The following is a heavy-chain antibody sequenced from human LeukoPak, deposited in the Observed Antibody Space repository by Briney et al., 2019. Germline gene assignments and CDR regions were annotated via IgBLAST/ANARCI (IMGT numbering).Heavy chain of an antibody. V-gene: IGHV4-59*08. CDR3: ARHRAYSSSSPFDY. CDR2: IYYTGST. Sequence: SETLSLTCSVSGGSISSLYWSWIRQPPGKGLEWIGYIYYTGSTNYNPSLRGRVTMFVDMSKNQFSLRLSSVTAADAAVYYCARHRAYSSSSPFDYWGQGNLVTVSS. J-gene: IGHJ4*02. CDR1: GGSISSLY. D-gene: IGHD6-6*01.